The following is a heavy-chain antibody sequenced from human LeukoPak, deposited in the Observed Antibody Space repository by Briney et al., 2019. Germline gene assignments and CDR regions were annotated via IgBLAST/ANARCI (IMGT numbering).Heavy chain of an antibody. D-gene: IGHD3-10*01. CDR2: IHYSGRT. CDR1: GGSIRSSDYY. Sequence: SETLSLTLTCIVSGGSIRSSDYYWGWIRQPPGKGLEWIGSIHYSGRTYYNSSLKSRVTISGDTSKNQFSLELSYVTAADTAVYYCARHRTGVNPYGPYDAFDLWGQGTMVTVSP. CDR3: ARHRTGVNPYGPYDAFDL. V-gene: IGHV4-39*01. J-gene: IGHJ3*01.